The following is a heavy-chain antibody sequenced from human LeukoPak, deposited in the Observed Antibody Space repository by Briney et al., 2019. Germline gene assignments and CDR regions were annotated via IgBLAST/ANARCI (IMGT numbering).Heavy chain of an antibody. Sequence: GGSLRLSCAASGFTFDDYAMHWVRQAPGKGLEWVSGISWNSGSIGYADSVKGRFTISRDNAKNSVYLQMNSLRVEDAGIYYCGRWGVNAGLDYWGQGSLVTVSS. D-gene: IGHD3-10*01. CDR3: GRWGVNAGLDY. V-gene: IGHV3-9*01. CDR2: ISWNSGSI. CDR1: GFTFDDYA. J-gene: IGHJ4*02.